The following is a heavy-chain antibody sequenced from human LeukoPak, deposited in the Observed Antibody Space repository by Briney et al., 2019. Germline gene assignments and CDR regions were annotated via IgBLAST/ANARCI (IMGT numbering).Heavy chain of an antibody. CDR1: GGSISSGGYY. Sequence: SQTLSLTCTVSGGSISSGGYYWSWIRQHPGKGLEWIGYIFYCGSTYYNPSLESRVTISVDTSKNQFSLKLSSVTAADTAVYYCARERNSVVDPWGQGTLVTVSS. V-gene: IGHV4-31*03. CDR3: ARERNSVVDP. D-gene: IGHD2-21*01. J-gene: IGHJ5*02. CDR2: IFYCGST.